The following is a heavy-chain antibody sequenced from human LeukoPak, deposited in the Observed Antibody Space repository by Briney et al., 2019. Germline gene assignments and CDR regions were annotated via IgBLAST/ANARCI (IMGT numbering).Heavy chain of an antibody. CDR2: ISANNANT. J-gene: IGHJ3*02. V-gene: IGHV1-18*01. Sequence: ASVKVSCKASGDTFISYGINWVRQAPGQGLEWMGWISANNANTNYAQKLQGRVTMTTDTSTSTAYMELRSLRSDDTAVYYCASHKYCSSTSCYAFDIWGQGTMVTVSS. CDR1: GDTFISYG. D-gene: IGHD2-2*01. CDR3: ASHKYCSSTSCYAFDI.